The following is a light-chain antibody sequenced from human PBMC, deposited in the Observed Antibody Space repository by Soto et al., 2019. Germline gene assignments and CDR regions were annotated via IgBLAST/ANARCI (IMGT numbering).Light chain of an antibody. V-gene: IGKV3-20*01. CDR2: GAS. CDR1: QSVSSNQ. CDR3: QQYGGSST. J-gene: IGKJ1*01. Sequence: DIVLTQSPGTLSLSPGERATLSCRASQSVSSNQLAWYQQKPGQAPSLLIYGASSRATGVPDRFSGSGSGTDFTLTISRLEPEDYAVYFCQQYGGSSTFGQGTKVESK.